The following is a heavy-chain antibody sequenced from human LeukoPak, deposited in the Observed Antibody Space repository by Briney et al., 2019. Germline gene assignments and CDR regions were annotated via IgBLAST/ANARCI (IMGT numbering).Heavy chain of an antibody. V-gene: IGHV4-30-2*01. CDR2: IYHSGST. Sequence: SETLSLTCDISGGSISSGGYSWSWIRQPPGMGLEWIGYIYHSGSTYYNPSLKSRVTISVDRSKNQFSLKLSSVTAADTAVYYCASGYCSGGSCYPFDYWGQGTLVTVSS. J-gene: IGHJ4*02. CDR1: GGSISSGGYS. D-gene: IGHD2-15*01. CDR3: ASGYCSGGSCYPFDY.